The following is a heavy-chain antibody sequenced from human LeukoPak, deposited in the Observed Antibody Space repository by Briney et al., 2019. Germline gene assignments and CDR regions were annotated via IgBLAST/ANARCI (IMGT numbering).Heavy chain of an antibody. D-gene: IGHD3-10*01. CDR2: INAGNGNT. J-gene: IGHJ5*02. V-gene: IGHV1-3*01. CDR1: GYTFTSYG. Sequence: ASVKVSCTASGYTFTSYGISWVRQAPGQRLEWMGWINAGNGNTKYSQKFQGRVTITRDTSASTAYMELSSLRSEDTAVYYCARARFTMVRGSPNWFDPWGQGTLVTVSS. CDR3: ARARFTMVRGSPNWFDP.